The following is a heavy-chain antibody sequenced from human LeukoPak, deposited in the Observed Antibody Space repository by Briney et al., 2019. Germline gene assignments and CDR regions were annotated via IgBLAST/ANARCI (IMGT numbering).Heavy chain of an antibody. CDR3: ARARLRFLEWLSLTDYYYMDV. CDR2: INPSGGST. Sequence: ASVKVSCKASGYTFTSYYMHWVRQAPGQGLEWMGIINPSGGSTSYAQKFRGRVTMTRDMSTSTVYMELSSLRSEDTAVYYCARARLRFLEWLSLTDYYYMDVWGKGTTVTVSS. CDR1: GYTFTSYY. J-gene: IGHJ6*03. V-gene: IGHV1-46*01. D-gene: IGHD3-3*01.